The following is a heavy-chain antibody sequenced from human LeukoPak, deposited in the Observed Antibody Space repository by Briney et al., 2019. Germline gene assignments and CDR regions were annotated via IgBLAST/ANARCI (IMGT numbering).Heavy chain of an antibody. Sequence: SETLSLTCTVSGGSISSYYWSWIRQPPGKGLEWIGRIYTSGSTNFNPSLKSRGTMSVDTSKNQFSLKLSSVTAADTAVYYCARDGPVWGRSFDPWGQGTLGTVSS. J-gene: IGHJ5*02. CDR3: ARDGPVWGRSFDP. V-gene: IGHV4-4*07. D-gene: IGHD3-16*01. CDR1: GGSISSYY. CDR2: IYTSGST.